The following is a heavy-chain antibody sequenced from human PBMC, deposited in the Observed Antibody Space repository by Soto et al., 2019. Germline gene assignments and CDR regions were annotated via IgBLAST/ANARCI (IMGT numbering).Heavy chain of an antibody. CDR1: GFTFDDYA. CDR2: ISWNSGSA. J-gene: IGHJ4*02. Sequence: GGSLRLSCAASGFTFDDYAMHWVRQLPGKGLEWVSGISWNSGSAAYMDSVKGRFFISRDNAKKSLFLQMRSLRPEDTALYYCVKGLNYNFDNIGFHGWGQGTLVTVSS. V-gene: IGHV3-9*01. CDR3: VKGLNYNFDNIGFHG. D-gene: IGHD3-22*01.